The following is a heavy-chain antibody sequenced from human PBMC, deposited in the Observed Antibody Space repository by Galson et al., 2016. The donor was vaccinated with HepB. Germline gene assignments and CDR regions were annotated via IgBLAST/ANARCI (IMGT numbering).Heavy chain of an antibody. CDR3: ARRDCSSGSCRWGHAFDI. J-gene: IGHJ3*02. Sequence: PALVKPTQALTVTCTFSGFSLTTSGISVSWVRQPPGQALEWLARIEWDDEKYYSTSLRTRLTISKDTSKNQVVLTMTNVDPVDTATYYCARRDCSSGSCRWGHAFDIWGQGTMVAVSS. D-gene: IGHD2-15*01. CDR1: GFSLTTSGIS. V-gene: IGHV2-70*11. CDR2: IEWDDEK.